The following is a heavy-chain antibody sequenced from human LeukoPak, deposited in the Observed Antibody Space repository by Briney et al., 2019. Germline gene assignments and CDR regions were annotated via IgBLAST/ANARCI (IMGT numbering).Heavy chain of an antibody. V-gene: IGHV4-34*01. Sequence: SETLSLTCAVYGGSFSGYYWSWIRQPPGKGLEWIGEINHSGSTNYNPSLKSRVTISVDTSKNQFSLKLSSVTAADTAVYYCARGPRGYGVDVWGQGTTVTVSS. CDR2: INHSGST. CDR1: GGSFSGYY. J-gene: IGHJ6*02. CDR3: ARGPRGYGVDV. D-gene: IGHD3-10*01.